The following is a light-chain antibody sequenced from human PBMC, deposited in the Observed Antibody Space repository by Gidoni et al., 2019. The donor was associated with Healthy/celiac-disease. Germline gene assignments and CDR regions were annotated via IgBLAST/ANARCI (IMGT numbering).Light chain of an antibody. CDR2: DPS. Sequence: DIEMSQSPSSLSASVGDRVTITCQASQDISNYLNWYQQKPGKAPTLLIYDPSNLETGVPSRFSGSGSRTAFTFTISSLQPEDIATYYCQQYDNLPRTFGPGTKVDI. J-gene: IGKJ3*01. CDR1: QDISNY. CDR3: QQYDNLPRT. V-gene: IGKV1-33*01.